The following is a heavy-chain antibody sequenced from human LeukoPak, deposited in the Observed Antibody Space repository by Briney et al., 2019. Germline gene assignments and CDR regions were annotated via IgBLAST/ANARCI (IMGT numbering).Heavy chain of an antibody. CDR2: INHSGST. CDR3: ARGFPARGYSSSWYHHYYYYYGMDV. Sequence: SETLSLTCAVYGGSFSGYYWSWIRQPPGKGLEWIGEINHSGSTNYNPALKSRVITSADTTTNHFLFQLISVTAADTAVYYCARGFPARGYSSSWYHHYYYYYGMDVWGQGNTVTVSS. V-gene: IGHV4-34*01. D-gene: IGHD6-13*01. CDR1: GGSFSGYY. J-gene: IGHJ6*02.